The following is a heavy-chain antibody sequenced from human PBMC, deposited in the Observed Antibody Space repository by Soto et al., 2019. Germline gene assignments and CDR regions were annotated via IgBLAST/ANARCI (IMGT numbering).Heavy chain of an antibody. CDR2: ISGSGGST. J-gene: IGHJ4*02. D-gene: IGHD5-12*01. Sequence: EVQLLESGGGLVQPGGSLRLSCAASGFTFSSYAMSWVRQAPGKGLEWVSAISGSGGSTYYADSVKGRFTISRDNSKNKLYLQMNSLRAEDTAVYYCAKDPEAWIVATPDYWGQGTLVNGSS. CDR1: GFTFSSYA. CDR3: AKDPEAWIVATPDY. V-gene: IGHV3-23*01.